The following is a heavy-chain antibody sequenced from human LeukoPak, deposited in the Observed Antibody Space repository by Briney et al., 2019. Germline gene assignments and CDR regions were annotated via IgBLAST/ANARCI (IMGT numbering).Heavy chain of an antibody. V-gene: IGHV3-23*01. Sequence: GGSLRLSCAASGFTFSTYAMIWVRQAPGKGLEWVTSITGNSDNTYYADSVKGRFTISRDNSKNTLYLEMNSLRAEDTAVYYCAQQEGETEEFFDYWRQGTLVTVSS. CDR2: ITGNSDNT. CDR1: GFTFSTYA. D-gene: IGHD1-14*01. CDR3: AQQEGETEEFFDY. J-gene: IGHJ4*02.